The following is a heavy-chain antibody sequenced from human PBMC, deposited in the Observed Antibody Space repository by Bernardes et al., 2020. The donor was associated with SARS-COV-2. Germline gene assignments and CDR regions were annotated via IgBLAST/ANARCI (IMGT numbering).Heavy chain of an antibody. CDR3: ARLDLNDDAFDI. V-gene: IGHV1-2*02. Sequence: ASVKVSCKASGYTFTGYYMHWVRQAPGQGLEWMGWINPNSGGTNYAQKFQGRVTMTRDTSISTAYMELSRLRSDDTAVYYCARLDLNDDAFDIWGQGTMVTVSS. CDR1: GYTFTGYY. J-gene: IGHJ3*02. CDR2: INPNSGGT.